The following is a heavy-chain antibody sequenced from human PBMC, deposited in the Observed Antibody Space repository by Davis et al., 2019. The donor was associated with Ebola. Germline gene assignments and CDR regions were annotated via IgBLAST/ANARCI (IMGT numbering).Heavy chain of an antibody. D-gene: IGHD4-23*01. CDR2: IKQDGSEK. CDR3: AKGAYGGNSDDAFDI. J-gene: IGHJ3*02. Sequence: GESLKISCAASGFTFSSYWMSWVRQAPGKGLEWVANIKQDGSEKYYVDSVKGRFTISRDNAKNSLYLQMNSLRAEDTAVYYCAKGAYGGNSDDAFDIWGQGTMVTVSS. V-gene: IGHV3-7*01. CDR1: GFTFSSYW.